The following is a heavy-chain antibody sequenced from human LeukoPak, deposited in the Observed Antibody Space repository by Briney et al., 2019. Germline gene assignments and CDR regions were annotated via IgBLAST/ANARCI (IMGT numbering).Heavy chain of an antibody. CDR1: GFSFRSHW. Sequence: QTGGSLRLSCVGSGFSFRSHWVNWVRQSPGKGLEWVANIKPDGSDKYYVDSARGRFTVSRDNAKNSAFLQMNSLRAEDTAIYYCATTLPRASTYMDVWGKGTTVTVSS. V-gene: IGHV3-7*03. J-gene: IGHJ6*03. CDR2: IKPDGSDK. CDR3: ATTLPRASTYMDV. D-gene: IGHD1-1*01.